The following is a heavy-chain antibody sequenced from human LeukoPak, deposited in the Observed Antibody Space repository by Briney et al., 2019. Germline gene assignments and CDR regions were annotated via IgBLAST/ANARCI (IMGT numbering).Heavy chain of an antibody. V-gene: IGHV3-9*01. CDR3: AKGSSGWFDAPPDY. D-gene: IGHD6-19*01. J-gene: IGHJ4*02. Sequence: GGSLRLSCAASGFTFDDYAMHWVRQAPGKGLEWVSGISWNSGSIGYADSVKGRFTISRDNAKNSLYLQMNSLRAEDTALYYCAKGSSGWFDAPPDYWGQGTPVTVSS. CDR1: GFTFDDYA. CDR2: ISWNSGSI.